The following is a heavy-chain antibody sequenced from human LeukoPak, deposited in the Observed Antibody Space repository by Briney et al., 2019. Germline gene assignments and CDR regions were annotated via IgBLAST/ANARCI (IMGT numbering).Heavy chain of an antibody. Sequence: PSETLSLTCAVYGESFSGYYWNWIRQPPGKGLEWIGEVNHSGITNYNPSLKSRDTISVDTSKNQFSLKLSSVTASDTAVYYCARVDGDPTYYYYYGMDVWGQGTTVTVSS. CDR3: ARVDGDPTYYYYYGMDV. CDR2: VNHSGIT. D-gene: IGHD2-21*02. V-gene: IGHV4-34*01. CDR1: GESFSGYY. J-gene: IGHJ6*01.